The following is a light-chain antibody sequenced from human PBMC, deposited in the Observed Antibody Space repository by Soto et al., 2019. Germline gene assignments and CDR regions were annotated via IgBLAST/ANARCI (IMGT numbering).Light chain of an antibody. CDR1: QSVSSSY. V-gene: IGKV3-20*01. Sequence: EIVLTQSPGTLSLSPGERATLSCRASQSVSSSYLAWYQQKPGQAPRLLIYGASSRATGIPDRFSGSGSGTAFTLTISRLEPEDFAVYYCPQYGSSPPMYTFGQGTKLEMK. J-gene: IGKJ2*01. CDR3: PQYGSSPPMYT. CDR2: GAS.